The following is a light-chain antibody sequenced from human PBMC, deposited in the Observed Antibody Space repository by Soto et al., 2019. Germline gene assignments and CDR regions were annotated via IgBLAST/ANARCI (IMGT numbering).Light chain of an antibody. CDR2: DAS. Sequence: EIVLTQSPATLSLSPGERATLSCRASQSVSSYLAWYQQKPGQAPRLLIYDASNRATGIPARFSGSGSGTAVSHTISSLEPEDFAVYYGQQRSNWPPPTLSCGGGTKVEIK. CDR1: QSVSSY. J-gene: IGKJ4*01. CDR3: QQRSNWPPPTLS. V-gene: IGKV3-11*01.